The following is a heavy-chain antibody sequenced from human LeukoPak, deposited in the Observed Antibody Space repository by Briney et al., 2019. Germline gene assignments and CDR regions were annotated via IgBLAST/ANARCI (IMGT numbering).Heavy chain of an antibody. CDR2: IYYSGTT. V-gene: IGHV4-59*08. Sequence: SETLSLTCTVSGGSISGYYWSWIRQPPGKGLEWIGYIYYSGTTNYNPSLKSRVTISVDTSKNQFSLKLSSVTAADTAVYYCARHTRPGHSGYENAFDIWGQGTMVTVSS. CDR1: GGSISGYY. CDR3: ARHTRPGHSGYENAFDI. J-gene: IGHJ3*02. D-gene: IGHD5-12*01.